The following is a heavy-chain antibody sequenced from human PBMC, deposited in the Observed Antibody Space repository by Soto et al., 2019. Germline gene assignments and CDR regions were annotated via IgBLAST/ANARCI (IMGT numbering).Heavy chain of an antibody. CDR3: AKGDYYDSSGYYYPLGVDY. V-gene: IGHV3-23*01. D-gene: IGHD3-22*01. Sequence: GGSLRLSCAASGFTFSSYAMSWVRQAPGKGLEWVSAISGSGGSTYYADSVKGRFTISRDNSKNTLYLQMNSLRAEDTAVYYCAKGDYYDSSGYYYPLGVDYWGQGTLVTVSS. CDR1: GFTFSSYA. J-gene: IGHJ4*02. CDR2: ISGSGGST.